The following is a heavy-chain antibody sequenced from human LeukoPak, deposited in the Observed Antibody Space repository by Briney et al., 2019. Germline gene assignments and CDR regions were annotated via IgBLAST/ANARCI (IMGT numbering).Heavy chain of an antibody. J-gene: IGHJ4*02. CDR1: GFTFRSYA. CDR3: ARRVSSSWYYFDY. V-gene: IGHV3-23*01. Sequence: SGGSLRLSCAASGFTFRSYAMNWVRQAPGKELEWVSAISGSGGSTYYADSVKGRFTISRDNSKNTLYLQMNSLRAEDTAVYYCARRVSSSWYYFDYWGQGTLVTVSS. D-gene: IGHD6-13*01. CDR2: ISGSGGST.